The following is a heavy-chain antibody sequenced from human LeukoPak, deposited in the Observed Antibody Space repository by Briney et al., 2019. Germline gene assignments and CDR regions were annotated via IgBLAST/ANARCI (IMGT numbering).Heavy chain of an antibody. CDR2: MYYSGST. CDR1: GGSISSSGYY. CDR3: ARVGSGSFDY. J-gene: IGHJ4*02. D-gene: IGHD6-19*01. V-gene: IGHV4-39*07. Sequence: SETLSLTCTVSGGSISSSGYYWGWIRQPPGKGLEWIGSMYYSGSTYYNPSLKSRVTISVDTSKNQFSLKLSSVTAADTAVYYCARVGSGSFDYWGQGTLVTVSS.